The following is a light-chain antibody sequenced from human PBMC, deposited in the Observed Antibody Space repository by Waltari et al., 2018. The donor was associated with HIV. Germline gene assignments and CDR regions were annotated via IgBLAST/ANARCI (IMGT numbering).Light chain of an antibody. CDR2: KDT. J-gene: IGLJ2*01. CDR3: QSSDDSRPWI. CDR1: VLAKQY. Sequence: YELTQPPSMSVSPGQTAKITCSGDVLAKQYAYCYQQKPGHPPVLVMSKDTKRPSEIPERCSGSSSGTTVTLTISGVQAEDEADYHCQSSDDSRPWIFGGGTKMTVL. V-gene: IGLV3-25*03.